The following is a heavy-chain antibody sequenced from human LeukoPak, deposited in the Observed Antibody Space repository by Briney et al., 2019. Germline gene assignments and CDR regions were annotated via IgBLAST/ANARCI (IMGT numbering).Heavy chain of an antibody. CDR3: AMTRYSSSSAFDP. J-gene: IGHJ5*02. D-gene: IGHD6-6*01. CDR2: IYHSGST. V-gene: IGHV4-38-2*02. CDR1: GYSISSGYY. Sequence: KPSETLSLTCTVSGYSISSGYYWGWIRQPPGEGLEWIGSIYHSGSTYYNPSLKSRVTISVDTSKNQFSPKLSSVTAADTAVYYCAMTRYSSSSAFDPWGQGTLVTVSS.